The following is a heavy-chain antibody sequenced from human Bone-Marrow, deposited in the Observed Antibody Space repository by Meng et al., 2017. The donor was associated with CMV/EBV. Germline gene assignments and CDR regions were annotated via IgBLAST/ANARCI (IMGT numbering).Heavy chain of an antibody. Sequence: GESLKISCAASGFTFSSYWMSWVRQAPGKGLEWVANIKQDGSEKYYVDSVKGRFTISRDNAKNSLYLQMNSLRAEDTAVYYCARLRCSSTSCYGSFYYWGQGTLVTVSS. CDR3: ARLRCSSTSCYGSFYY. CDR1: GFTFSSYW. J-gene: IGHJ4*02. D-gene: IGHD2-2*01. CDR2: IKQDGSEK. V-gene: IGHV3-7*01.